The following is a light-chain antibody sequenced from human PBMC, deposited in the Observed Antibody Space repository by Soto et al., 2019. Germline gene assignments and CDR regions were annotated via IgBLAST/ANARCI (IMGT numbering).Light chain of an antibody. CDR1: SSNIGNNY. V-gene: IGLV1-51*01. J-gene: IGLJ1*01. CDR2: DNN. CDR3: GTWDNGLSVYV. Sequence: QSVLTQPPPVSAPPGQRVTISCSGSSSNIGNNYVSWYQQLPGTAPKLLIYDNNKRPSGIPDRFSGFKSGTSATLGITGLQTGDEADYYCGTWDNGLSVYVFGTGTKLTVL.